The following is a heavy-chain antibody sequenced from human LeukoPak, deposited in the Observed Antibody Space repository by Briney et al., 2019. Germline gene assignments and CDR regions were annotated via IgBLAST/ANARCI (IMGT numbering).Heavy chain of an antibody. J-gene: IGHJ4*02. D-gene: IGHD3-22*01. Sequence: ASVKVSCKVSGYTLTELSMHWVRQAPGKGLEWMGGFDPEDGETIYAQTFQGRVTMTEDTSTDTAYMELSSLRSEDTAVYYCATRIAYYDSSGYSLRYRGQGTLVTVSS. CDR2: FDPEDGET. V-gene: IGHV1-24*01. CDR3: ATRIAYYDSSGYSLRY. CDR1: GYTLTELS.